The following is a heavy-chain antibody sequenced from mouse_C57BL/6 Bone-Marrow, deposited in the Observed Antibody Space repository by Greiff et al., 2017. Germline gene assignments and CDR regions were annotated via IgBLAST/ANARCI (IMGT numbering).Heavy chain of an antibody. J-gene: IGHJ3*01. Sequence: VQLQQSGAELVRPGTSVKVSCKASGYAFTNYLIEWVQQRPGQGLEWIGVINPGSGGTNYNEKFKGKATLTADKSSSTAYMQLSSLTSEDSAVYFCARGGFAYWGQGTLVTVSA. CDR1: GYAFTNYL. CDR2: INPGSGGT. CDR3: ARGGFAY. V-gene: IGHV1-54*01.